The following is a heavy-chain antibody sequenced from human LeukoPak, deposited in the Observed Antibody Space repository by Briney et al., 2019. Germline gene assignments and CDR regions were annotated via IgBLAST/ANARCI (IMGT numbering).Heavy chain of an antibody. J-gene: IGHJ4*02. CDR2: IYHSGST. CDR3: ARSKDILTGYCFDY. Sequence: SETLSLTCSVSGYSISSGNYWGWIRLPPGKGLQWIGSIYHSGSTCYNPSLKSRVTISVDTSKNQFSLKLSSVTAADTAVYYCARSKDILTGYCFDYWGQGTLVTVSS. CDR1: GYSISSGNY. D-gene: IGHD3-9*01. V-gene: IGHV4-38-2*01.